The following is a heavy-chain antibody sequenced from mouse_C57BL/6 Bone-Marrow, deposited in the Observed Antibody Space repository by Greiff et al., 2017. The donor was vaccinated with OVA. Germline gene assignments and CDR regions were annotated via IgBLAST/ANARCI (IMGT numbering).Heavy chain of an antibody. D-gene: IGHD2-2*01. CDR2: ISSGGST. V-gene: IGHV2-2*01. J-gene: IGHJ4*01. CDR3: ASLWLRRDAMDY. Sequence: VQLQQSGPGLVQPSQSLSITCTVSGFSLTSYGVHWVRQSPGKGLEWLGVISSGGSTDYNAAFISRLSISKDNSKSQVFFKMNSLQADDTAIYYCASLWLRRDAMDYWGQGTSVTVSS. CDR1: GFSLTSYG.